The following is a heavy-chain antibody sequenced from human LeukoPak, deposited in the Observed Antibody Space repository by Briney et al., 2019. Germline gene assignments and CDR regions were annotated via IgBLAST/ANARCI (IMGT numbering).Heavy chain of an antibody. J-gene: IGHJ4*02. CDR3: AKSIGGDIVVVVAADY. D-gene: IGHD2-15*01. CDR2: ISWNSGSI. CDR1: GFTFDDYA. V-gene: IGHV3-9*01. Sequence: PGGSLRLSCAASGFTFDDYAMHWVRQAPGKGLEWVSGISWNSGSIGYADSVKGRFTISRDNAKNSLYLQMNSLRAEDTALYYCAKSIGGDIVVVVAADYWDQGTLVTVSS.